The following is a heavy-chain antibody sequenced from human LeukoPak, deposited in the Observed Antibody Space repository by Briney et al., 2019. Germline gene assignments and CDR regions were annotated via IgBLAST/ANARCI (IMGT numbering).Heavy chain of an antibody. CDR1: GGSISSYY. Sequence: SETLSLACTVSGGSISSYYWSWIRQPPGRGLEWIGYIYYSGSANYNPSLKSRFTISVDTSKNQFSLKLSSVTAADTAVYYCARESIYGDYGDPDAFDIWGQGTMVTVSS. V-gene: IGHV4-59*01. CDR2: IYYSGSA. CDR3: ARESIYGDYGDPDAFDI. J-gene: IGHJ3*02. D-gene: IGHD4-17*01.